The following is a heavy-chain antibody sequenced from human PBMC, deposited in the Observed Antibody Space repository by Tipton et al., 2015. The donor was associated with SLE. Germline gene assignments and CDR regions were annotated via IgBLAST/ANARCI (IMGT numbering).Heavy chain of an antibody. CDR3: AERYDSFDL. D-gene: IGHD1-1*01. J-gene: IGHJ3*01. Sequence: QVQLVQSGAEIKKPGASVKVSCKASGYTFTSYAISWVRQAPGQGLEWMGWINPYTGNTDYAQKVQGRVTMTTDTSRSTAYLDLRSLRPDDPAVYYCAERYDSFDLWGQGPLASVSS. V-gene: IGHV1-18*01. CDR1: GYTFTSYA. CDR2: INPYTGNT.